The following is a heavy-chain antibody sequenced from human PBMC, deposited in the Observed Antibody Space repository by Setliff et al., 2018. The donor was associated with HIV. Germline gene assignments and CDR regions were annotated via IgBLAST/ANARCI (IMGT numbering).Heavy chain of an antibody. Sequence: GGSLRLSCAVSGFILSEDWMSWVRQAPGKGLEWVADIKQDGSKAYYMDSVKGRFTISRDNPKNSLYLQMTSLRAEDTAVYYCARDDSNGNTDAFDIWGQGTTVTVSS. J-gene: IGHJ3*02. CDR2: IKQDGSKA. CDR3: ARDDSNGNTDAFDI. V-gene: IGHV3-7*04. CDR1: GFILSEDW. D-gene: IGHD5-18*01.